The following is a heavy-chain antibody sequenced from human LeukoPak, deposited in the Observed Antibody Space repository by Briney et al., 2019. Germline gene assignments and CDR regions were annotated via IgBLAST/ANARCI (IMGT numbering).Heavy chain of an antibody. CDR1: GGSFSGYY. D-gene: IGHD3-22*01. CDR2: INHSGST. CDR3: ARSYYYDSSSFDY. Sequence: SETLSLTCAVYGGSFSGYYWSWIRQPPGKGLEWIGEINHSGSTNYNPSLKSRVTISVDKSKNQFSLKLSSVTAADTAVYYCARSYYYDSSSFDYWGQGTLVTVSS. J-gene: IGHJ4*02. V-gene: IGHV4-34*01.